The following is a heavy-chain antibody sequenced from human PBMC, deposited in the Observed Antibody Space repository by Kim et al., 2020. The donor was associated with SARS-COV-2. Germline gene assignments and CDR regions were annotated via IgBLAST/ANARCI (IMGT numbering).Heavy chain of an antibody. V-gene: IGHV1-18*01. Sequence: GNTNYAQKLQGRVTMTTDTSTSTAYMGLRSLRSDDTAVYYCARDSGGVIPWGQGTLVTVSS. D-gene: IGHD1-26*01. CDR3: ARDSGGVIP. CDR2: GNT. J-gene: IGHJ5*02.